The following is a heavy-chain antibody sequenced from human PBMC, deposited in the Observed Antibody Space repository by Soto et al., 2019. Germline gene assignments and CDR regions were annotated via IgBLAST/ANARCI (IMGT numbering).Heavy chain of an antibody. CDR2: IYYRGNT. D-gene: IGHD3-9*01. CDR1: GDSINSDKYY. J-gene: IGHJ4*02. Sequence: SETLSLTCSVSGDSINSDKYYWGWIRQPPGKGLEWIGSIYYRGNTYYNPSLQTRVTISLDKSKSQFSLKLTSVTAADSAVYFCARLEGLATISYYFDFWGQGALVTVSS. CDR3: ARLEGLATISYYFDF. V-gene: IGHV4-39*01.